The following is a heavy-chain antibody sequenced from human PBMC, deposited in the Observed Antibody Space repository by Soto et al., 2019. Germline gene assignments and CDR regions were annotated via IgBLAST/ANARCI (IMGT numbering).Heavy chain of an antibody. D-gene: IGHD4-17*01. J-gene: IGHJ6*02. Sequence: QVQLQESGPGLVKPSQTLSLTCTVSGGSISSGGYYWSWIRQHPGKGLEWIGYIYYSGSTYYNPSLKSRVTISVDTSKNQFSLKLSSVTAADTAVYYCARDPVQTYGEHEDYYYYGMDVWGQGTTVTVSS. CDR1: GGSISSGGYY. CDR2: IYYSGST. CDR3: ARDPVQTYGEHEDYYYYGMDV. V-gene: IGHV4-31*03.